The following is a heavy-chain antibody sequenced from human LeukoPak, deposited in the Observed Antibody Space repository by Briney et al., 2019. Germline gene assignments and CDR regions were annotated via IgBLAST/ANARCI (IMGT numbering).Heavy chain of an antibody. CDR1: GLTFSDYY. Sequence: GGSLRLSCAASGLTFSDYYMSWIRQAPGKGLEWVSYISSSGSTIYYADSVKGRFTISRDNAKNSLYLQMNSLRAEDTAVYYCARAENQNYLDYWGQGTLVTVSS. CDR3: ARAENQNYLDY. CDR2: ISSSGSTI. D-gene: IGHD1-14*01. J-gene: IGHJ4*02. V-gene: IGHV3-11*04.